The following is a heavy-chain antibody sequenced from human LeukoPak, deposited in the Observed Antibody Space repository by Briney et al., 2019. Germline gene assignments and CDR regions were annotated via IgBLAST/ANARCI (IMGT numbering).Heavy chain of an antibody. CDR1: GFKFSSYS. V-gene: IGHV3-48*01. CDR3: ARDLKECFDWLLC. CDR2: ISSSGSSI. J-gene: IGHJ4*02. D-gene: IGHD3-9*01. Sequence: GGSLRLSCAASGFKFSSYSMKWVRQAPGKGLEWVSYISSSGSSIYYADSVKGRFTISRDNSKNTLYLQMNSLRAEDTAVYYCARDLKECFDWLLCWGQGTLVTVSS.